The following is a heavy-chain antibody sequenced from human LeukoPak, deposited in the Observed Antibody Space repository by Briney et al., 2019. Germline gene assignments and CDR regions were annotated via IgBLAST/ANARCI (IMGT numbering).Heavy chain of an antibody. J-gene: IGHJ3*02. Sequence: GASVTVSCKASGYTFTSYGISWVRQAPGQGLEWMGWISAYNGNTNYAQKLQGRVTMTTDTSTSTAYMGLRSLRSDDTAMYYCATSYGSNRDAFDIWGQGTMVTVSS. CDR3: ATSYGSNRDAFDI. CDR2: ISAYNGNT. V-gene: IGHV1-18*01. D-gene: IGHD4-23*01. CDR1: GYTFTSYG.